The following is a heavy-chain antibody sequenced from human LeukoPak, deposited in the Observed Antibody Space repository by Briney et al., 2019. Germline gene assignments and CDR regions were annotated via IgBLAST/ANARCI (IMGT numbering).Heavy chain of an antibody. V-gene: IGHV4-34*01. Sequence: SETLSLTCAVYGGSFSGYYWSWIRQPPGKGLEWIGEINHRGSTYYNPSLKSRVTISVDRSKNQFSLKLSSVTAADTAVYYCARVGYDFWSGYYTVNWFDPWGQGTLVTVSS. CDR3: ARVGYDFWSGYYTVNWFDP. J-gene: IGHJ5*02. CDR2: INHRGST. CDR1: GGSFSGYY. D-gene: IGHD3-3*01.